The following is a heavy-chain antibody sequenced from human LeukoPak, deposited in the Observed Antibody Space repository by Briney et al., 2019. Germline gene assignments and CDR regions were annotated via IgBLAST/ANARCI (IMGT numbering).Heavy chain of an antibody. CDR2: IIPILGIA. V-gene: IGHV1-69*04. D-gene: IGHD3-22*01. Sequence: SVKVSCKASGGTFSSYAISWVRQAPGQGLEWMGRIIPILGIANYAQKFQGRVTITADKSTSTAYMELSSLRSEDTAVYYCARERQDSSGYRGYWGQGTLVTVSS. J-gene: IGHJ4*02. CDR1: GGTFSSYA. CDR3: ARERQDSSGYRGY.